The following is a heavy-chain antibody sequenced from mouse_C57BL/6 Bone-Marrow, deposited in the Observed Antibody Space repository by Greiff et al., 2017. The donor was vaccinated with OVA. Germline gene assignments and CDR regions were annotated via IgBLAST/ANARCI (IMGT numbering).Heavy chain of an antibody. J-gene: IGHJ2*01. CDR1: GFTFSDYG. CDR2: ISSGSSTI. Sequence: EVKLEESGGGLVKPGGSLKLSCAASGFTFSDYGMHWVRQAPEKGLEWVAYISSGSSTIYYADTVKGRFTISRDNAKNTLFLQMTSLRSEDTAMYYCARMRWLPYYFDYWGQGTTLTVSS. V-gene: IGHV5-17*01. CDR3: ARMRWLPYYFDY. D-gene: IGHD2-3*01.